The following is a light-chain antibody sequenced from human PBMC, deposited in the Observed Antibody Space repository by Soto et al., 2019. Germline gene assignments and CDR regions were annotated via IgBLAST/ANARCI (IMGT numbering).Light chain of an antibody. CDR2: GAS. Sequence: EVVVTQSPGTLSLSPGERATLSCRASQSVSNNYLAWYQQKPGQAPRLLIYGASTRATGVPDRFSGSGSGTEFTLTISRLEPEDFVVFYCHQYSSSPRTFGQGTRVEVK. V-gene: IGKV3-20*01. J-gene: IGKJ1*01. CDR1: QSVSNNY. CDR3: HQYSSSPRT.